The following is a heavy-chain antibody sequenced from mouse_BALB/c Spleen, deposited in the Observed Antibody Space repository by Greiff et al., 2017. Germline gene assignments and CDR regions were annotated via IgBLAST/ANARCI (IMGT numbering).Heavy chain of an antibody. CDR1: GYAFTNYL. CDR3: ARRGLELFDY. D-gene: IGHD3-1*01. CDR2: INPGSGGT. Sequence: QVQLQQSGAELVRPGTSVKVSCKASGYAFTNYLIEWVKQRPGQGLEWIGVINPGSGGTNYNEKFKGKATLTSDKSSTTAYLQLSSLTSDDSAVYFCARRGLELFDYWGQGTTLTVSS. V-gene: IGHV1-54*01. J-gene: IGHJ2*01.